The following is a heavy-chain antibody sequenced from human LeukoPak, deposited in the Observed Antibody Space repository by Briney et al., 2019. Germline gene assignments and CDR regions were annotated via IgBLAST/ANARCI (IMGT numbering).Heavy chain of an antibody. V-gene: IGHV4-4*07. J-gene: IGHJ3*02. CDR3: ARDRYYDSSGDAFDI. CDR2: IYTSGST. Sequence: SETLSLTCTVSGGSISSYYWSWIRQPAGKGLEWIGRIYTSGSTNYNPSLKSRVTMSVDTSKNQFSLKLSSVTAADTAVYYCARDRYYDSSGDAFDIWGQGTMVTVSS. CDR1: GGSISSYY. D-gene: IGHD3-22*01.